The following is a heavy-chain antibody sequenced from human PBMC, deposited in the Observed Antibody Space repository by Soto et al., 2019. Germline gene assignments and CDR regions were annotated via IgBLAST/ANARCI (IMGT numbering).Heavy chain of an antibody. V-gene: IGHV3-23*01. CDR1: GFTFSSYA. J-gene: IGHJ4*02. CDR2: ISGSGGST. CDR3: AKAYYYDSSGYYSDIDY. Sequence: PGGSLRLSCAASGFTFSSYAMSWVRQAPGKGLEWVSAISGSGGSTYYADSVKGWFTISRDNSKNTLYLQMNSLRAEDTAVYYCAKAYYYDSSGYYSDIDYWGQGTLVTVSS. D-gene: IGHD3-22*01.